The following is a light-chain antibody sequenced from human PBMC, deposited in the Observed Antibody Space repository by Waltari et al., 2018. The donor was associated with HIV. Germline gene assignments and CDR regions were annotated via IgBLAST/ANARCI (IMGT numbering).Light chain of an antibody. CDR2: HNN. J-gene: IGLJ2*01. V-gene: IGLV1-44*01. CDR1: RSNIGSNT. CDR3: AAWDDSLNGQGV. Sequence: QSVLTQPPSASGTPGQRVTISCSGSRSNIGSNTVTWYQPLPGTAPKLLIYHNNQRPSGVPDRFSGSKSGTSASLAISGLQSEDEADYYCAAWDDSLNGQGVFGGGTKLTVL.